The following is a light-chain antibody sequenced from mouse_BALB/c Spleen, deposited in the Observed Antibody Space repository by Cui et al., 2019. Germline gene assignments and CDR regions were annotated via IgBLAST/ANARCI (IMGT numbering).Light chain of an antibody. CDR1: SSVSY. CDR3: QQWSSNPPWT. CDR2: DTS. Sequence: QIVLTQSPAIMSASPGEKVTKTYSASSSVSYMHWYQQKSGTSPKRLIYDTSGLASGVPARFSGSGSGTSYSLTISSMEAECAATYFCQQWSSNPPWTFGGGTKLEIK. V-gene: IGKV4-59*01. J-gene: IGKJ1*01.